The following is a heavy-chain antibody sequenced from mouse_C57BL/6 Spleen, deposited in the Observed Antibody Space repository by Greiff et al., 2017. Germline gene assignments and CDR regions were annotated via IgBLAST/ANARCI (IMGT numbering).Heavy chain of an antibody. CDR1: GYAFSSSW. J-gene: IGHJ4*01. CDR2: IYPGDGDT. V-gene: IGHV1-82*01. D-gene: IGHD1-1*01. Sequence: QVQLQQSGPELVKPGASVKISCKASGYAFSSSWMNWVKQRPGKGLEWIGRIYPGDGDTNYNGKFKGKATLTADKFSSTAYMQLSSLTSEDSAVYFCARCYYGSSYPYYYAMDYWGQGTSVTVSS. CDR3: ARCYYGSSYPYYYAMDY.